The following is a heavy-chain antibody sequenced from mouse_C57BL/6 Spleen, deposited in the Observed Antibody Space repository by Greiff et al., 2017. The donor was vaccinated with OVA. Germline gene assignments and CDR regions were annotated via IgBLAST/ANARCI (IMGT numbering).Heavy chain of an antibody. D-gene: IGHD2-5*01. CDR2: IYPGDGDT. CDR1: GYAFSSYW. CDR3: ARRNSNYWYFDV. V-gene: IGHV1-80*01. Sequence: VQLQESGAELVKPGASVKISCKASGYAFSSYWMNWVKQRPGKGLEWIGQIYPGDGDTNYNGKFKGKAILTADKSSSTAYMQLSSLTSEDSAVYFCARRNSNYWYFDVWGTGTTVTVSS. J-gene: IGHJ1*03.